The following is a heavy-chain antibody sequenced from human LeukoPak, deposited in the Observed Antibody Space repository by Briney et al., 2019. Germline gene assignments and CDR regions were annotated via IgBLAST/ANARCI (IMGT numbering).Heavy chain of an antibody. V-gene: IGHV4-39*07. CDR2: IYYSGST. Sequence: SETLSLTCTVSGGSISSSSYYWGWIRQPPGKGLEWIGSIYYSGSTYYNPSLKSRVIVSLDKSKNQFSLKLSSVTAADTAVYFCSRAVAGSVGWFDPWGQGTLVTVSS. D-gene: IGHD6-19*01. CDR1: GGSISSSSYY. J-gene: IGHJ5*02. CDR3: SRAVAGSVGWFDP.